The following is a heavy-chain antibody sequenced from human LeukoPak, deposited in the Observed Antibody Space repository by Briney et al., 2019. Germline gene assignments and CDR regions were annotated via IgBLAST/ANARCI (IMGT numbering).Heavy chain of an antibody. J-gene: IGHJ4*02. Sequence: SETLSLTCTVSGGSISSNSYYWGWIRQIRQPPGKGLEWIGSIHYSGSTYYNPSLKSRVTIPVDTAKNQFSLKVNSVTATDTAVYYCARRRRDGIYGVEKDFDYWGPGTLVTVSS. CDR1: GGSISSNSYY. D-gene: IGHD5-24*01. CDR2: IHYSGST. V-gene: IGHV4-39*01. CDR3: ARRRRDGIYGVEKDFDY.